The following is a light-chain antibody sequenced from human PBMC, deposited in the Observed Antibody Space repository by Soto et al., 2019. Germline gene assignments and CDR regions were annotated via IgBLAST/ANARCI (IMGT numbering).Light chain of an antibody. Sequence: EIVLTQSPATRSLSPGERATLSCRAVRSVGNYLAWYQQKLGQAPRLLIYVASTRATGIPARFSGSGSGTDFTLTIQRLEPEDFAVYYSQQRTTWPLLTFGQRTRIEIK. CDR2: VAS. J-gene: IGKJ5*01. CDR3: QQRTTWPLLT. V-gene: IGKV3-11*01. CDR1: RSVGNY.